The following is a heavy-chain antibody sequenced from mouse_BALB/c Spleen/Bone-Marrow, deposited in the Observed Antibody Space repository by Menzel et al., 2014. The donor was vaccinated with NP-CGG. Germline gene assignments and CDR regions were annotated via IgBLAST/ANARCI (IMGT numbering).Heavy chain of an antibody. J-gene: IGHJ3*01. Sequence: QVQLQQSGAELVRPGASVKLSCKASGYTFTSYWINWVKQRPGQGLQWIGNIYPSDSYTNYNQKFKDKATLTVDKSPSTAYMQLSSPTSEDSAVYYCTRGDYYGSSSFAYWGRGTLVTVST. V-gene: IGHV1-69*02. CDR1: GYTFTSYW. CDR3: TRGDYYGSSSFAY. CDR2: IYPSDSYT. D-gene: IGHD1-1*01.